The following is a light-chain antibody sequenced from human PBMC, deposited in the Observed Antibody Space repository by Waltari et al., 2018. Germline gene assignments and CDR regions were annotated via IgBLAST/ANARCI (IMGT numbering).Light chain of an antibody. CDR2: DAS. Sequence: DIQMTKSPYSLSASVGDRVTITCRASQGISNDLNWYQQKPGNAPKRLIYDASSLQSGVPSRFSGSGSGTVFTLTISSLQPEDFATYYCLQYNSAPFTFGPGTKLDIK. J-gene: IGKJ3*01. V-gene: IGKV1-17*01. CDR1: QGISND. CDR3: LQYNSAPFT.